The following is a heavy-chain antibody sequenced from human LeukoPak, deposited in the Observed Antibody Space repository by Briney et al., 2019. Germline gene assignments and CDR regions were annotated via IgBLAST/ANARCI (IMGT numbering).Heavy chain of an antibody. CDR1: GISLSNYG. CDR3: AKRGVVIRGILVIGYHQEAYHYDF. CDR2: ISERGGST. V-gene: IGHV3-23*01. D-gene: IGHD3-10*01. J-gene: IGHJ4*02. Sequence: PGGSLRLSCVVSGISLSNYGMTWVRQAPGKGLEWVSYISERGGSTTYADSVKGRFTISRDTSLNTPYLQMNNLRAEDTAVYFCAKRGVVIRGILVIGYHQEAYHYDFWGQGVLVTVSS.